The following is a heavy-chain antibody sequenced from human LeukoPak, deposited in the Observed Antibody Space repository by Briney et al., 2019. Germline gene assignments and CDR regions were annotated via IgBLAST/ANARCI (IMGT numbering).Heavy chain of an antibody. CDR3: ARDLRIAVAGRVFDY. D-gene: IGHD6-19*01. J-gene: IGHJ4*02. Sequence: ASVKVSCKASGYTFTSYGISWVRQAPGQGLEWMGWISAYNGNTNYAQKFQGRVTMTTDTSTSTAYMELRSLRSDDTAVYYCARDLRIAVAGRVFDYWGQGTLVTVSS. CDR2: ISAYNGNT. V-gene: IGHV1-18*04. CDR1: GYTFTSYG.